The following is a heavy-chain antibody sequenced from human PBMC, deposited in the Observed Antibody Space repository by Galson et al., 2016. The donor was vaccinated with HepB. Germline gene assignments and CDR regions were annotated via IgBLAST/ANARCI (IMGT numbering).Heavy chain of an antibody. CDR3: ARTEPSSGFRY. J-gene: IGHJ4*02. D-gene: IGHD3-22*01. CDR1: GGSFSTYY. V-gene: IGHV4-59*08. Sequence: SETLSLTCTISGGSFSTYYWSRIRQPPGKGLEWIGYIYYSGSTNYNPSLKSRVTISVDTSMNQFSLKLSSVTAADTAVYYCARTEPSSGFRYWGQGTLVTVSS. CDR2: IYYSGST.